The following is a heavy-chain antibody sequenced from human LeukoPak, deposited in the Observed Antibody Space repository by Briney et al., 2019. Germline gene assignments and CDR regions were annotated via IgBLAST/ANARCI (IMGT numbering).Heavy chain of an antibody. CDR2: IKPNSGNT. D-gene: IGHD2-2*01. CDR3: ARVRVALGIVVVPAAFRGNYYYMDV. V-gene: IGHV1-18*04. CDR1: GYTFCGYY. J-gene: IGHJ6*03. Sequence: ASVKVSRKASGYTFCGYYMHWVRQAPGQGHEWVGWIKPNSGNTNYAQKPQGRVTMTTDKSTSTAYMELRSLRSDDPAVYYCARVRVALGIVVVPAAFRGNYYYMDVWGKGTTVTISS.